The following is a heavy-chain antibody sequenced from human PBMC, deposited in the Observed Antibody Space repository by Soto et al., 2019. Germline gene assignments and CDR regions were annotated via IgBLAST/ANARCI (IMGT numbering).Heavy chain of an antibody. CDR1: GGSFSGYY. D-gene: IGHD3-10*01. CDR3: ARGVGRAAIASYYYYGMDV. Sequence: SKTLSLTCAVYGGSFSGYYWSWFRQPPGKGLEWIGEINHSGSTNYNPSLKSRVTISVDTSKNQFSLKLSSVTAADTAVYYCARGVGRAAIASYYYYGMDVWGQGTTV. V-gene: IGHV4-34*01. J-gene: IGHJ6*02. CDR2: INHSGST.